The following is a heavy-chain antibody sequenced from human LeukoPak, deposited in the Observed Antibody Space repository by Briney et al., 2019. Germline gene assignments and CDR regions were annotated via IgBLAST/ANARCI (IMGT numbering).Heavy chain of an antibody. Sequence: PGGSLRLSCAASGFTFSDYYMSWIRQAPGKGLEWLSYISSSGSPIYYADSVRGRFTTSRDNAKNSLYLQMNSLRAEDTAMYYCARDYSGGWPDAFDVWGRGTVVTVSS. V-gene: IGHV3-11*01. CDR2: ISSSGSPI. CDR1: GFTFSDYY. D-gene: IGHD6-19*01. CDR3: ARDYSGGWPDAFDV. J-gene: IGHJ3*01.